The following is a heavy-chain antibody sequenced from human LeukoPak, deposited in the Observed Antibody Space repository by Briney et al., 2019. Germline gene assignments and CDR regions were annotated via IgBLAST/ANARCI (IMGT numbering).Heavy chain of an antibody. CDR2: IYYSGST. V-gene: IGHV4-39*01. CDR1: GGSISSSCYY. D-gene: IGHD5-12*01. Sequence: SETLSLTCAVSGGSISSSCYYWGWIRQPPGKGLEWIGSIYYSGSTYYNPSLKSRVTISVDTSKNQFSLKLSSVTAADTAVYYCARHTSGYDPAIDYWGQGTLVTVSS. CDR3: ARHTSGYDPAIDY. J-gene: IGHJ4*02.